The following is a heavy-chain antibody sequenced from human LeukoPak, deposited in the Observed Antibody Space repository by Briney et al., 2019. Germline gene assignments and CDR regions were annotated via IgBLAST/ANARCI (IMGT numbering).Heavy chain of an antibody. CDR1: GGSFSGYY. D-gene: IGHD3-10*01. J-gene: IGHJ5*02. CDR3: ARGFPITMVRGVTGVWFDP. V-gene: IGHV4-34*01. CDR2: INHSGST. Sequence: SETLSLTCAVYGGSFSGYYWSWIRQPPGKGLEWIGEINHSGSTNYNPSLKSRVTISVDTSKNQFSLKLSSVTAADTAVYYCARGFPITMVRGVTGVWFDPWGQGTLVTVSS.